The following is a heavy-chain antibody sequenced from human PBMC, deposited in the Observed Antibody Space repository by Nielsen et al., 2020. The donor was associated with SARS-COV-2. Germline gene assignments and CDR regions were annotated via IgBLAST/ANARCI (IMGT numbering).Heavy chain of an antibody. CDR1: GYTFTSHY. J-gene: IGHJ4*02. Sequence: ASVKVSCKTSGYTFTSHYVHWVRQAPGQGLEWMGLINSSGGRTIYAQKFQGRITMTEDTSADTAYMDLSSLRTEDTAVYYCATSLVAAIFGVLDYWGPGTLVTVSS. D-gene: IGHD3-3*01. V-gene: IGHV1-46*01. CDR3: ATSLVAAIFGVLDY. CDR2: INSSGGRT.